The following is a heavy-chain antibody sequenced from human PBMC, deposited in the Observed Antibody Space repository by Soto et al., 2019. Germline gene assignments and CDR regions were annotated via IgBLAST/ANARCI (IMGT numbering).Heavy chain of an antibody. Sequence: QVQLQESGPGLVKPSQTLSLTCAVSGGSISSDDYYWSWIRQLPGKGPEWIGYIYYSGSNYYNPFLRSRVSISVDTSKNQFSLKLRSVTAADTAVYYCARWYYYESGRIWGHGTLFTVSS. D-gene: IGHD3-10*01. CDR1: GGSISSDDYY. CDR2: IYYSGSN. V-gene: IGHV4-30-4*01. CDR3: ARWYYYESGRI. J-gene: IGHJ4*01.